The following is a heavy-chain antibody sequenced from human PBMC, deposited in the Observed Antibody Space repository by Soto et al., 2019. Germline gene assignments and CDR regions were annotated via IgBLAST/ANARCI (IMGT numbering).Heavy chain of an antibody. Sequence: QVQLVQSGAEVKKPGTSVRISCKTSGYIFSNYDINWVRQAAGQGLEWMGWMNPNSGYTGSARKFXXRXTXTRDTSMRTAYMELSSLRSEDTAVYYCARVMGSVDYWGQGTLVTVSS. V-gene: IGHV1-8*01. D-gene: IGHD1-26*01. J-gene: IGHJ4*02. CDR1: GYIFSNYD. CDR3: ARVMGSVDY. CDR2: MNPNSGYT.